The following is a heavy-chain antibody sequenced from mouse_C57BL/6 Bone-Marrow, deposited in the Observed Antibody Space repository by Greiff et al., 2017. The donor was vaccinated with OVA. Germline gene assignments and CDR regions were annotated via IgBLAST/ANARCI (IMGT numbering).Heavy chain of an antibody. CDR2: IHPSDSDT. D-gene: IGHD2-5*01. CDR1: GYTFTSYW. Sequence: QVQLQQPGAELVKPGASVKVSCKASGYTFTSYWMHWVKQRPGQGLEWIGRIHPSDSDTNYSQKFKGKATLTVDKSSSTAYMQLSSLTSEASAVYYSARSYSNYAMDYWGQGTSVTVSS. J-gene: IGHJ4*01. V-gene: IGHV1-74*01. CDR3: ARSYSNYAMDY.